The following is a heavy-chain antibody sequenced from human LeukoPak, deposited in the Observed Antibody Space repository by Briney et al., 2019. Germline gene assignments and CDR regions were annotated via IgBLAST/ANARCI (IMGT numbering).Heavy chain of an antibody. CDR1: GYTFTSYY. CDR3: ARPDYDILTGYLAQLMI. V-gene: IGHV1-46*01. J-gene: IGHJ3*02. D-gene: IGHD3-9*01. CDR2: INPSGGST. Sequence: ASVKVSCKASGYTFTSYYMHWVRQAPGQGLEWMGIINPSGGSTSYAQKFQGRVTMTRDMSTSTVYMELSSLRSEDTAVYYCARPDYDILTGYLAQLMIWGQGTMVTVSS.